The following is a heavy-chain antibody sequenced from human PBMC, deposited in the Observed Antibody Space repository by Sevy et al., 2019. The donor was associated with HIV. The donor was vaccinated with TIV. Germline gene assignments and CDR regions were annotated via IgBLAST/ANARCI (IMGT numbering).Heavy chain of an antibody. Sequence: GGSLRLSCAASGFTFSSYAMSWVRQAPGKGLEWVSSFTGSGTNTFYVDSVKGRFTISRDKSKNTLYLQMNSLRAEDTAVYYCAKDSILVAGHFDYWGQGTLVTVSS. CDR3: AKDSILVAGHFDY. J-gene: IGHJ4*02. D-gene: IGHD6-19*01. CDR1: GFTFSSYA. V-gene: IGHV3-23*01. CDR2: FTGSGTNT.